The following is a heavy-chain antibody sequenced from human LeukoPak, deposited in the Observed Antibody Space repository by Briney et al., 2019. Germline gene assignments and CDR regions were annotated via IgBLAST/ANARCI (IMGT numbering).Heavy chain of an antibody. V-gene: IGHV4-31*03. CDR1: GGSISSGGYY. Sequence: PSETLSLTCTVSGGSISSGGYYWSWIRQHPGKGLELIGYIYYSGSTYYNPSLKSRVTISVDTSKNQFSLKLSSVTAADTAVYYCARERRENIVVVPAASRRNWFDPWGQGTLVTVSS. D-gene: IGHD2-2*01. J-gene: IGHJ5*02. CDR3: ARERRENIVVVPAASRRNWFDP. CDR2: IYYSGST.